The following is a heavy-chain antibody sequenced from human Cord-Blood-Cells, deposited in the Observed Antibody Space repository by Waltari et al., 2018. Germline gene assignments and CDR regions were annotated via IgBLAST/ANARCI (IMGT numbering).Heavy chain of an antibody. CDR1: GGSISSSSYY. Sequence: QLQLQESGPGLVKPSETLSLTCTVSGGSISSSSYYWGWIRQPPGKGLEWIGSIYYSGSTYYNPFLKSRVTISVDTSKNQFSLKLSPVTAADTAVYYCAIYDSSGYYFDYWGQGTLVTVSS. D-gene: IGHD3-22*01. V-gene: IGHV4-39*01. CDR3: AIYDSSGYYFDY. CDR2: IYYSGST. J-gene: IGHJ4*02.